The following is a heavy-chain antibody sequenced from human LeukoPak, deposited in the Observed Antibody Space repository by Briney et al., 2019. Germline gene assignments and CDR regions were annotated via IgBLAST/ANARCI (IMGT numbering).Heavy chain of an antibody. V-gene: IGHV1-69*04. CDR3: ARGDRGVYYYYYGMDV. CDR1: GGTFSSYA. J-gene: IGHJ6*02. D-gene: IGHD3-22*01. CDR2: IIPILGIA. Sequence: GASVKVSCKASGGTFSSYAISWVRQAPGKGLEWLGRIIPILGIANYAQKFQGRVTITADKSTSTAYMELSSLRSEDTAVYYCARGDRGVYYYYYGMDVWGQGTTVTVSS.